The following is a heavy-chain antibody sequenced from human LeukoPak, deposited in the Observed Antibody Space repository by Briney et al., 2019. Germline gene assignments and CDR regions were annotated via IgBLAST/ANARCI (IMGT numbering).Heavy chain of an antibody. CDR1: GFTFSSYG. V-gene: IGHV3-30*03. Sequence: QPGGSLRLSCAASGFTFSSYGMHWVRQAPGKGLEWVAVISYDGSNKYYADSVKGRFTISRDTSKNSLYLQMNSLRAEDTAVFYCARIRGGPIDYWGQGTLVTVSS. J-gene: IGHJ4*02. D-gene: IGHD3-16*01. CDR3: ARIRGGPIDY. CDR2: ISYDGSNK.